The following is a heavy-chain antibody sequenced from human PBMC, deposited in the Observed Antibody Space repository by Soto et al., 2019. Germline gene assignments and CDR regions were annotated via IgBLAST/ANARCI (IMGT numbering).Heavy chain of an antibody. CDR2: VHRRGSL. Sequence: LSLTCAVSGGAFSGFDWSWIRQSTGKGLEWIGEVHRRGSLNYNPSLKSRVTISQDMSKRQLSLRLTSVTAADTGVYFCARYGRVKYGKKNWLAPRGPGPLVTVSS. V-gene: IGHV4-34*01. D-gene: IGHD3-10*01. J-gene: IGHJ5*02. CDR1: GGAFSGFD. CDR3: ARYGRVKYGKKNWLAP.